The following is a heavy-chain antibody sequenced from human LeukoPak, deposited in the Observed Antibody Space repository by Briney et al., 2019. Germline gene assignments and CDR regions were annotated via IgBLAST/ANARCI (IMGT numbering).Heavy chain of an antibody. J-gene: IGHJ4*02. V-gene: IGHV3-30*03. CDR1: GFTFSSYG. CDR2: ISYDGSNK. Sequence: GRSLRLSCAASGFTFSSYGMHWVRQAPGKGLEWVAVISYDGSNKYYADSVKGRFTISRDNSKNTLYLQMNSLRAEDTAVYYCARHSSQESGSYYDPLGYWGQGTLVTVSS. CDR3: ARHSSQESGSYYDPLGY. D-gene: IGHD3-10*01.